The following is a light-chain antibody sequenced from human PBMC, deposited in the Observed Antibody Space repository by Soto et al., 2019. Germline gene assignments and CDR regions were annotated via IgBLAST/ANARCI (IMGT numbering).Light chain of an antibody. J-gene: IGKJ4*01. V-gene: IGKV3-20*01. Sequence: EIVLTQSPGTLSLSPGERATLSCRASQSVSNTYLAWYQQKPGQAPRLLISGASSRATGIPDRFSGSGSGTDFSLTISRREPEDVAVYYCQQHGTSPELTFGGGTRVEIK. CDR2: GAS. CDR3: QQHGTSPELT. CDR1: QSVSNTY.